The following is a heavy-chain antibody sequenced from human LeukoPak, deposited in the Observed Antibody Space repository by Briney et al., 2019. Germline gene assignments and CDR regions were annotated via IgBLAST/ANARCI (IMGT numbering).Heavy chain of an antibody. D-gene: IGHD6-13*01. CDR2: IYPGDSDT. J-gene: IGHJ3*02. CDR3: ARHCSSSWHDAFDI. Sequence: GASVKVSCKASGYTFTSYWIGWVRQMPGKGLEWMGIIYPGDSDTRYSPSFQGQVTISADKSISTAYLQWSSLKASDTAMYYCARHCSSSWHDAFDIWGQGTMVTVSS. V-gene: IGHV5-51*01. CDR1: GYTFTSYW.